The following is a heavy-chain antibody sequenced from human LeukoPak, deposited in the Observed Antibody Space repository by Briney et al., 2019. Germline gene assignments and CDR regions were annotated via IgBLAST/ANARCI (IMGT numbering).Heavy chain of an antibody. J-gene: IGHJ4*02. CDR1: GFTLSSYA. V-gene: IGHV3-30-3*01. D-gene: IGHD2-2*03. CDR2: ISYDGSNK. Sequence: PGRSLRLSCAASGFTLSSYAMHWGRQAPGKGLHWVAVISYDGSNKYYADSVKGRFTISRDNSKNTLYLQLNSLRPEDTALYYCARDGYCSSTGCSAYFFDSWGQGTLVTVSS. CDR3: ARDGYCSSTGCSAYFFDS.